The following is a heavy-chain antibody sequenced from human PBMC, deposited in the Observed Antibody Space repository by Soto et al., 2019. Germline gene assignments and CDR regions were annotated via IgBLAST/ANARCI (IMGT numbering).Heavy chain of an antibody. CDR2: ISTYNGKT. D-gene: IGHD1-26*01. V-gene: IGHV1-18*04. J-gene: IGHJ3*02. Sequence: QVQMVQSGAEVKKPGASVKLSCKASGYTFMNYYIHWVRQAPGQGLEWMGWISTYNGKTDYAQKFQGRVTMTADTRTSTVYMEVRSLRSDDTAVYYCARLLTEGATYREDAFDMWGQGTKVTVSS. CDR1: GYTFMNYY. CDR3: ARLLTEGATYREDAFDM.